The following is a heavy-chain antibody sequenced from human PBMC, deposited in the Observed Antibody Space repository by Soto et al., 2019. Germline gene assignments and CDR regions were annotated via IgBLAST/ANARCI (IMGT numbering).Heavy chain of an antibody. D-gene: IGHD6-19*01. CDR2: IYYSGST. CDR3: PRPNRIPGAGTRRHYHYGIEV. V-gene: IGHV4-39*01. CDR1: GGSISSSTYY. J-gene: IGHJ6*02. Sequence: SLTCTVSGGSISSSTYYWGLIRQPPGKGLEWIGSIYYSGSTYYNPSLKRRVTISVDTSKNQFSLKLLSVAAADTAVYYCPRPNRIPGAGTRRHYHYGIEVWAQGTTVIFS.